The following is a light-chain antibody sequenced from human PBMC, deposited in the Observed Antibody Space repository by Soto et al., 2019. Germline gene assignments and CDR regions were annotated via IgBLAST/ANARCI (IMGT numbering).Light chain of an antibody. Sequence: QSALTQPASVSGSPGQSITISCTGTSSDIGGYNYVSWYQQHPGKAPKLMIYEVSNRPSGVSNRFSGSKSGNTASLTISGLQVEDEADYYCSSFRSTTTLFGGGTKLTVL. CDR3: SSFRSTTTL. J-gene: IGLJ2*01. CDR1: SSDIGGYNY. V-gene: IGLV2-14*01. CDR2: EVS.